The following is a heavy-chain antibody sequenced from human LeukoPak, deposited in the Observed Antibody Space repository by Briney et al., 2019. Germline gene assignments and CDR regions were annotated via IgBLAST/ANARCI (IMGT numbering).Heavy chain of an antibody. CDR2: IIPIFGTA. D-gene: IGHD3-10*01. CDR3: ARGGEGLGEFWFTDWFDP. J-gene: IGHJ5*02. V-gene: IGHV1-69*13. Sequence: GAPVKVSCKASGGTFSSYAISRVRQAPGQGLEWMGGIIPIFGTASYAQKFQGRVTITADESTSTAYMELRSLRSDDTAVYYCARGGEGLGEFWFTDWFDPWGQGTLVTVSS. CDR1: GGTFSSYA.